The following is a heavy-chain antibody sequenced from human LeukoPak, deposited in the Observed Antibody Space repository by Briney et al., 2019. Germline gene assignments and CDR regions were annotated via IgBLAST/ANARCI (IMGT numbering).Heavy chain of an antibody. CDR3: ARHKWSVGSDY. V-gene: IGHV4-39*01. D-gene: IGHD1-26*01. CDR1: GGSISSSSYY. J-gene: IGHJ4*02. CDR2: IYYSGST. Sequence: PSETLSLTCTVSGGSISSSSYYWGWIRQPPGKGLEWIGTIYYSGSTYYNPSLKSRVTISVDTSKNQFSLKLSSVTAADTAVYYCARHKWSVGSDYWDQGTLVTVSS.